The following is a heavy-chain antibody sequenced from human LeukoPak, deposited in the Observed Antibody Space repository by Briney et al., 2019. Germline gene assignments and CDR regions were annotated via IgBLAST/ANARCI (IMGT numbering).Heavy chain of an antibody. CDR3: ARYSSSSSVVA. V-gene: IGHV3-7*01. CDR2: TKPDGSET. CDR1: GFTFSSYA. D-gene: IGHD6-13*01. Sequence: PGGSLRLSCAASGFTFSSYAMRWVRQAPGKGLEWLANTKPDGSETHYVDSVKGRFTVSRDNAKNSLYLQVDSLRADDTAVYYCARYSSSSSVVALGQGALVTVSS. J-gene: IGHJ5*02.